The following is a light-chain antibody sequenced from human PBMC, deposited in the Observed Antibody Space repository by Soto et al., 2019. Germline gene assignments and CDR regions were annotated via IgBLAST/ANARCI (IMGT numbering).Light chain of an antibody. CDR3: QSYARSLSGWV. Sequence: QSVLTQPPSVSGAPGQRVTISCTGYNSNIGAGYDVHWYQQLPGTAPKLLIYGNSNRPSGVPDRFSASKSGTSASLAITGLQAGDEADYYCQSYARSLSGWVFGGGTKVTVL. V-gene: IGLV1-40*01. CDR2: GNS. CDR1: NSNIGAGYD. J-gene: IGLJ3*02.